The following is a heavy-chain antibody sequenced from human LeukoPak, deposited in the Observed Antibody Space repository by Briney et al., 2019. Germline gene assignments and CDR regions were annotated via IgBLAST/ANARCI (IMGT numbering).Heavy chain of an antibody. D-gene: IGHD6-6*01. CDR2: IWYDGSNK. J-gene: IGHJ6*02. CDR3: ARDYSSSLGYYYGMDV. CDR1: GFTFSSYG. Sequence: GGSLRLSCAASGFTFSSYGMHWVRQAPGKGLEWVAVIWYDGSNKYYADSVKGRFTISRDNSKNTLYLQMNSLRAEDTAVYYCARDYSSSLGYYYGMDVWGQGTTVTVSS. V-gene: IGHV3-33*01.